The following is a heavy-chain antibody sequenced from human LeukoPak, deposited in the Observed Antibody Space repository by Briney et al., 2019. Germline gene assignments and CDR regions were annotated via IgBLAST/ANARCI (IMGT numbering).Heavy chain of an antibody. V-gene: IGHV3-30*02. J-gene: IGHJ4*02. CDR2: IRNDGSVK. CDR3: VKGGSDYDFDQ. D-gene: IGHD1-26*01. Sequence: PGGSLRLSCAVSGFTFSSYAMHWVRQAPGKGLEWVAHIRNDGSVKYYADSVKGRFTISRDNSKNTLYVQMNSLRGEDTAVYHCVKGGSDYDFDQWGQGTLVTVCS. CDR1: GFTFSSYA.